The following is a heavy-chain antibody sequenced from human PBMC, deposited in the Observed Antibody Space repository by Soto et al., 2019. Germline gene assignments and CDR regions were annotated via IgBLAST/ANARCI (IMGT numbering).Heavy chain of an antibody. J-gene: IGHJ6*02. CDR3: ARDLGAYYYYGMDV. Sequence: SETLSLTCTVSGGSISGYYWSWIRQPPGKRLEWIGYIDYYGSTYYNPSLKSRVTISVDTSKNQFSLKLSSVTAADTAVYYCARDLGAYYYYGMDVWGQGTTVTVSS. CDR2: IDYYGST. V-gene: IGHV4-59*12. CDR1: GGSISGYY.